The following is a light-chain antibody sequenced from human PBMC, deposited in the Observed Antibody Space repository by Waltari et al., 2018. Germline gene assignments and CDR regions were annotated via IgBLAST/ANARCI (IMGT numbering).Light chain of an antibody. Sequence: QSVLTQPPSASVTPGQRVPISFSGSSPNIGSNTLNWYQQPPGTAPKLLIYSNNQRPSGVPDRFSGSKSGTSASLAISGLQSEDEADYYCAAWDDSLNGVVFGGGTKLTVL. J-gene: IGLJ2*01. CDR2: SNN. V-gene: IGLV1-44*01. CDR1: SPNIGSNT. CDR3: AAWDDSLNGVV.